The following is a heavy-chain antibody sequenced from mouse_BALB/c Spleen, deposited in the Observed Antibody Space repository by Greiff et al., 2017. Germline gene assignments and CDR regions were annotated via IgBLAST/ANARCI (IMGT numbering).Heavy chain of an antibody. D-gene: IGHD2-4*01. CDR3: ARAPYDFYAMDY. J-gene: IGHJ4*01. CDR1: GISITTGNYR. Sequence: EVMLVESGPGLVKPSQTVSLTCTVTGISITTGNYRWSWIRQFPGNKLEWIGYIYYSGTITYNPSLTSRTTITRDTSKNQFFLEMNSLTAEDTATYYCARAPYDFYAMDYWGQGTSVTVSS. CDR2: IYYSGTI. V-gene: IGHV3-5*02.